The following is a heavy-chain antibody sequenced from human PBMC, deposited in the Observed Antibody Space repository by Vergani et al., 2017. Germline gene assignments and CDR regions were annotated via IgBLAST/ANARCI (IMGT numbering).Heavy chain of an antibody. CDR1: GLKDHRHA. J-gene: IGHJ6*04. CDR3: GKDLNPGGMDV. Sequence: EVQVVESGGGLVQPGGSLRLSCSVLGLKDHRHAIHWVRQVPGRGLEWVSGMSWDVDGVGYADSVKGRFTISKDRASNSAFLQMNSLRPEDTGRYFCGKDLNPGGMDVWGNGTTVTVSS. V-gene: IGHV3-9*01. CDR2: MSWDVDGV.